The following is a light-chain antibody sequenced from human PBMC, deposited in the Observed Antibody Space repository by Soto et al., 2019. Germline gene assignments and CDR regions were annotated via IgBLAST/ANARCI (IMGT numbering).Light chain of an antibody. J-gene: IGLJ3*02. CDR3: QSYDSSLSAGV. CDR1: SSNIGAGYT. CDR2: DNS. Sequence: QSVLTQPPSVSGAPGQRVTISCTGNSSNIGAGYTVHWYQQLPGTAPKLLIYDNSNQPSGVPDRFSGSQSGTSASLAITGLQAEDEADYYCQSYDSSLSAGVFGGGTKLTVL. V-gene: IGLV1-40*01.